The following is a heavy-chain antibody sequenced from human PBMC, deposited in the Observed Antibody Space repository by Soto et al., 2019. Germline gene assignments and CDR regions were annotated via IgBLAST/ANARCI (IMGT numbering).Heavy chain of an antibody. V-gene: IGHV3-23*01. J-gene: IGHJ6*02. CDR3: AKERGYNYGYDAMDV. CDR1: GFTFSSYS. Sequence: EVQLLESGGGLVQPGGSLRLSCAASGFTFSSYSMSWVRQAPGKGLEWVSGISGSGGSTYYADSVKGRFTISRDNSKHTLYLQTHSLRAEDTAVYYCAKERGYNYGYDAMDVWGQGTTVTVSS. CDR2: ISGSGGST. D-gene: IGHD5-18*01.